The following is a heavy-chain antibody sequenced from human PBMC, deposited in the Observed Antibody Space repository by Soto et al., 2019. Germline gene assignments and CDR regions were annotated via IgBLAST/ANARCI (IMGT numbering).Heavy chain of an antibody. CDR3: ARGYSSGWAYYYYYGMDV. D-gene: IGHD6-19*01. CDR1: GYSISSGYY. Sequence: LSLTCAVSGYSISSGYYWGWIRQPPGKGLEWIGSIYHSGSTYYNPSLKSRVTISVDTSKNQFSLKLSSVTAADTAVYYCARGYSSGWAYYYYYGMDVWGQGTTVTVSS. CDR2: IYHSGST. V-gene: IGHV4-38-2*01. J-gene: IGHJ6*02.